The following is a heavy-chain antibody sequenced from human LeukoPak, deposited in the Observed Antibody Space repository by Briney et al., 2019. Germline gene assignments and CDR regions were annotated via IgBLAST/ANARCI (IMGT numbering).Heavy chain of an antibody. CDR3: ASRYCYDSSGHNFDY. D-gene: IGHD3-22*01. CDR2: INHSGST. J-gene: IGHJ4*02. CDR1: GGSFSGYY. Sequence: SETLSLTCAVYGGSFSGYYWSWIRQPPGKGLEWIGEINHSGSTNYNPSLKSRVTISVDTSKNQFSLKLSSVTAADTAVYYCASRYCYDSSGHNFDYWGRGTLVTVSS. V-gene: IGHV4-34*01.